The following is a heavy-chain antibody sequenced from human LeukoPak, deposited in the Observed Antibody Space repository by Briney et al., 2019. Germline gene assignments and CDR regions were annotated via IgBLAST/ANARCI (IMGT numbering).Heavy chain of an antibody. CDR3: AREVVPLAYFDY. V-gene: IGHV3-33*01. CDR1: GFTFSSYG. Sequence: PGGSLRLSCAASGFTFSSYGMHWVRQAPGKGLEWVAVIWYDGSNKYYADSVKGRFTISRDNSKNTLYLQMNSLRAEDTAVYYCAREVVPLAYFDYWGQGTLVTVSS. CDR2: IWYDGSNK. J-gene: IGHJ4*02. D-gene: IGHD2-21*01.